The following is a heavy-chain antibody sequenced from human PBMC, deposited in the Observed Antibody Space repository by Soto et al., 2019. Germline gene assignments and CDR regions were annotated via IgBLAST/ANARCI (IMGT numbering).Heavy chain of an antibody. CDR3: ARNYCSGGSCRTYYYGTDV. D-gene: IGHD2-15*01. Sequence: QVQLQESGPGLVKPSETLSLTCTVSGGSISSYYWSWIRQPPGKGLEWIGYIDYSGSTNYNPSLKSLVTISVDTSKNQYSLKLSSVTAADTAVYYCARNYCSGGSCRTYYYGTDVWGQGTTVTVSS. V-gene: IGHV4-59*01. CDR2: IDYSGST. J-gene: IGHJ6*02. CDR1: GGSISSYY.